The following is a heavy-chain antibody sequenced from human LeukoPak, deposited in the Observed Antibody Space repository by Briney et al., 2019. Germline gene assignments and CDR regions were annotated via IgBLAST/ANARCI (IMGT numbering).Heavy chain of an antibody. V-gene: IGHV1-18*01. CDR3: ARGERGTTWGNAFDI. D-gene: IGHD1-7*01. Sequence: ASVKVSCKASGYTFTSYGISWVRQAPGQGLEWMGWISAYNGNTNYAQKLQGRVTMTTDTSTSTAYMELRSLRSDDTAVYYCARGERGTTWGNAFDIWGQGTMVTVSS. CDR1: GYTFTSYG. J-gene: IGHJ3*02. CDR2: ISAYNGNT.